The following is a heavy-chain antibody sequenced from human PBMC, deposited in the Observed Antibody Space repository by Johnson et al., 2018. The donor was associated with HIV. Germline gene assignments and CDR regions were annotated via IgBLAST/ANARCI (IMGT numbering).Heavy chain of an antibody. V-gene: IGHV3-9*01. CDR2: ISWNSGSI. J-gene: IGHJ3*02. Sequence: EVQLVESGGGLVQPGGSLRLSCATSGFTFSTYAMHWVRLAPGKGLEWVSGISWNSGSIGYADSVKGRFTISRDNAKNSLYLQMNSLRAEDTALYYCAKALVANCGGDCYPNDAFDIWGQGTMVIVSS. CDR1: GFTFSTYA. D-gene: IGHD2-21*01. CDR3: AKALVANCGGDCYPNDAFDI.